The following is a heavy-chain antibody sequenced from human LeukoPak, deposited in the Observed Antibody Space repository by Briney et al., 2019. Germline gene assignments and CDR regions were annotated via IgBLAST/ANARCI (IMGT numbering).Heavy chain of an antibody. D-gene: IGHD6-13*01. CDR3: ARGGYSSSWYFTGSRGFDP. CDR1: GGSISSYY. Sequence: SETLSLTCTVSGGSISSYYWSWIRQPPGKGLEWIGYIYYSGSTNYNPSLKSRVTISVDTSKNQFSLKLSSVTAADTAVYYCARGGYSSSWYFTGSRGFDPWGQGTLVTVSS. V-gene: IGHV4-59*01. CDR2: IYYSGST. J-gene: IGHJ5*02.